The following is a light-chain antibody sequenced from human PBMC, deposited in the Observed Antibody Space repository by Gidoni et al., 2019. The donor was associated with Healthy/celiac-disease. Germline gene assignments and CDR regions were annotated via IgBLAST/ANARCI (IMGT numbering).Light chain of an antibody. V-gene: IGKV1-9*01. CDR2: AAS. CDR1: QGIRSY. J-gene: IGKJ3*01. Sequence: DIQLTQSPSFLSASVGDRVTSTCRASQGIRSYLAWYQQKPGKAPKFLIYAASTLQSGVPSRFSGSGSGTEFTLTISSLQPEDFATYYCQQLNSYPPFTFGPGTKVDIK. CDR3: QQLNSYPPFT.